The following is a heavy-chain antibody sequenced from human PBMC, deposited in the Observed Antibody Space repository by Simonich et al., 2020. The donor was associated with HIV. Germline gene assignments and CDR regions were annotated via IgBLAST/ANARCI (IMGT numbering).Heavy chain of an antibody. D-gene: IGHD6-13*01. CDR2: IYWNDDK. Sequence: QITLKESGPTLVKPTQTLTLTCTFSGFSFSTRGVGVGWFRQPPGKALEWLALIYWNDDKRYSTSLKSRLTITKDTSKNQVVHTMTNMDPVDTATYYCAHRGLPYGSIWYYFDYWGQGTLVSVSS. CDR1: GFSFSTRGVG. J-gene: IGHJ4*02. V-gene: IGHV2-5*01. CDR3: AHRGLPYGSIWYYFDY.